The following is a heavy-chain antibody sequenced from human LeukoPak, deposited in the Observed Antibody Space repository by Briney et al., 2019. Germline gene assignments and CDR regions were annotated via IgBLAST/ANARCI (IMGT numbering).Heavy chain of an antibody. CDR3: ARKGSNKNYYDSSGYYYPFDC. V-gene: IGHV4-34*01. Sequence: PSETLSLTCAVYGGSFSGYYWSWIRQPPGKGLEWIGEINHSGSTNYNPSLKSRVTISVDTSKNQFSLKLSSVTAADTAVYYCARKGSNKNYYDSSGYYYPFDCWGQGTLVTVSS. D-gene: IGHD3-22*01. CDR2: INHSGST. CDR1: GGSFSGYY. J-gene: IGHJ4*02.